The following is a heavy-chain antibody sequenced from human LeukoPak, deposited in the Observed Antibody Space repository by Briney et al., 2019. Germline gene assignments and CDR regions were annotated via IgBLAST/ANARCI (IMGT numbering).Heavy chain of an antibody. J-gene: IGHJ4*02. CDR1: GGSISSSSYY. CDR3: ARHQIAARPPYFDY. D-gene: IGHD6-6*01. Sequence: PSETLTLXCTVSGGSISSSSYYWGWNRQPPGKGPEWIGSIYYRGSIYYNPSLKSRVTISVDTSKNQFSLKLSSVTAADTAVYYCARHQIAARPPYFDYWGQGTLVTVSS. V-gene: IGHV4-39*01. CDR2: IYYRGSI.